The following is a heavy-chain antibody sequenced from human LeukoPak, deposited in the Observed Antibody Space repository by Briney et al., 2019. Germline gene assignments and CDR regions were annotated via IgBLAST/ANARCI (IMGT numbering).Heavy chain of an antibody. D-gene: IGHD3-16*02. Sequence: ESGPTLVQPTQTLTLTCTFSGLSLTSAEVGVGWIRQPPGKALEWLALIYWDDDKRYIPPLRSRLTITKDTSKNQVVLTMTNMDPADTATYYCAHSDYVWGSYRCWGQGTLVTVSS. V-gene: IGHV2-5*02. CDR2: IYWDDDK. CDR1: GLSLTSAEVG. CDR3: AHSDYVWGSYRC. J-gene: IGHJ4*02.